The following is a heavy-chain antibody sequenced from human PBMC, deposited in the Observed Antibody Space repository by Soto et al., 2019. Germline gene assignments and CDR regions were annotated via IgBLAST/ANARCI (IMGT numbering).Heavy chain of an antibody. CDR3: ARGHNSRVGYYYVSGSYRS. Sequence: PSETLSLTCTVYGGSFSGYYWSWIRQPPGKGLEWIGEINHSGGTNYNPSLKSRVTISVDTSKNQFSLKLSSVTAADTAVYYSARGHNSRVGYYYVSGSYRSGGRGTLVTVPS. V-gene: IGHV4-34*01. CDR1: GGSFSGYY. CDR2: INHSGGT. J-gene: IGHJ4*02. D-gene: IGHD3-10*01.